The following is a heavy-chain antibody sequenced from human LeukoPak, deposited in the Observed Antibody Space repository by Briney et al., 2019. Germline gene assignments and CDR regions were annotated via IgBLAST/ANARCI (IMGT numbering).Heavy chain of an antibody. V-gene: IGHV3-23*01. CDR2: ITFSGLGL. CDR3: AADGSGWSRSS. J-gene: IGHJ5*02. CDR1: GFTFSSYA. Sequence: PGGSLRLSCAASGFTFSSYAMSWVRQAPGKGLEWVSTITFSGLGLYYADSVKGRFTISRDDSKNMVYLQMDSLRAEDTAIYYCAADGSGWSRSSWGQGTLVTVSS. D-gene: IGHD6-19*01.